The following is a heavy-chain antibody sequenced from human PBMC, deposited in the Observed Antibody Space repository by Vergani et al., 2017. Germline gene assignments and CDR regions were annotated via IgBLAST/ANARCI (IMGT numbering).Heavy chain of an antibody. J-gene: IGHJ3*02. D-gene: IGHD2-21*02. Sequence: QVQLQESGPGLVKPSETLSLTCTVSGGSISSYYWSWIRQPPGKELEWIGYIYYSGSTNYNPSLKSRVTISVDTSKNQFSLKLSSVTAADTAVYYCARNPYCGGDCYSDAFDIWGQGTMVTVSS. CDR1: GGSISSYY. V-gene: IGHV4-59*01. CDR2: IYYSGST. CDR3: ARNPYCGGDCYSDAFDI.